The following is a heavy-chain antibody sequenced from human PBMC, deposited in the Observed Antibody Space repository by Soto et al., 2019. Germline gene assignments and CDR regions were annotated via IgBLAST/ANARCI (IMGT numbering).Heavy chain of an antibody. CDR2: ISNNGAHT. CDR3: ARRGYGSRWPNVYMDV. Sequence: GGSLRLSCAASGLTFSNYEMHWVRQAPEKGLEYVSAISNNGAHTDYAKSVKGRFTISRDNSENTLYLQMGSLRAEDMALYYCARRGYGSRWPNVYMDVWGKGTTVTVPS. D-gene: IGHD6-13*01. V-gene: IGHV3-64*01. J-gene: IGHJ6*03. CDR1: GLTFSNYE.